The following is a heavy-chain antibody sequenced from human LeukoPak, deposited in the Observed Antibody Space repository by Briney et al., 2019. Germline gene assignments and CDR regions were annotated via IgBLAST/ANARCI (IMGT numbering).Heavy chain of an antibody. V-gene: IGHV3-21*04. CDR2: ITGSSSYI. CDR1: GFTFSVYS. D-gene: IGHD4-17*01. CDR3: AKNYGDLATNFDY. Sequence: GGSLRLSCAASGFTFSVYSINWVRQAPGKGLEWVSSITGSSSYIYYGDSVKGRFTVSRDNAKNSLYLQMNSLRAEDTAVYYCAKNYGDLATNFDYWGQGTLVTVSS. J-gene: IGHJ4*02.